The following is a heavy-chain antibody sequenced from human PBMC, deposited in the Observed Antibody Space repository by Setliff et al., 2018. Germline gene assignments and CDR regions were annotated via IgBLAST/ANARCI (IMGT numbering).Heavy chain of an antibody. CDR1: GGSFSGYY. CDR3: ARVPRFTDTRNAFDI. V-gene: IGHV4-34*09. J-gene: IGHJ3*02. D-gene: IGHD5-18*01. Sequence: SETLSLTCAVYGGSFSGYYWSWIRQPPGKGLEWIGYIYYSGNTYYNPSLKSRVTISVDTSKNQFSLKLSSVTAADTAVYYCARVPRFTDTRNAFDIWGQGTMVTVSS. CDR2: IYYSGNT.